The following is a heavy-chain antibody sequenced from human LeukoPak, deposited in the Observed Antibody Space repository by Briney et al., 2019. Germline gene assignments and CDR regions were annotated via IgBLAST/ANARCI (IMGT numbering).Heavy chain of an antibody. J-gene: IGHJ4*02. CDR1: GFTFSSYA. Sequence: TGGSLRLSCAASGFTFSSYAMSWVRQAPGKGLEWVSAISGSGGNTYYADSVKGRFTISRDNSKNTLYLQMNSLRAEDTAIYYCAKDQYGGNPQYYFDYWGQGTLVTVSS. V-gene: IGHV3-23*01. CDR3: AKDQYGGNPQYYFDY. D-gene: IGHD4-23*01. CDR2: ISGSGGNT.